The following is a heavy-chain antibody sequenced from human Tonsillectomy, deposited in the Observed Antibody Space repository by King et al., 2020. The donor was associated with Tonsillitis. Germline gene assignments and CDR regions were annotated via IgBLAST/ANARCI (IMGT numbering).Heavy chain of an antibody. CDR1: GFTFDDYA. D-gene: IGHD3-22*01. V-gene: IGHV3-9*01. CDR2: ISWNSGRI. CDR3: VKESSETEGA. J-gene: IGHJ4*02. Sequence: VQLVESGGGLVQPGRSLRVSCAASGFTFDDYAMHWVRQAPGKGLEWVSSISWNSGRIGYADSVKGRFTISRDNAKNSLYLQMNSLRAEDTAFYYCVKESSETEGAWGQGTLVTVSS.